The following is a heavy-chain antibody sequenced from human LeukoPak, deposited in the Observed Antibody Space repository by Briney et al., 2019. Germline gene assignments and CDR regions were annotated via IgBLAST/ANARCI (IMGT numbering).Heavy chain of an antibody. J-gene: IGHJ4*02. CDR1: GGTFSSYA. CDR2: IIPILGIA. V-gene: IGHV1-69*04. D-gene: IGHD6-13*01. Sequence: SVKVSCKASGGTFSSYAISWVRQATGQGLEWMGRIIPILGIANYAQNFQGRVTMTRNTSISTAYMELSSLRSEDTAVYYCAREGDSSSCRLDYWGQGTLVTVSS. CDR3: AREGDSSSCRLDY.